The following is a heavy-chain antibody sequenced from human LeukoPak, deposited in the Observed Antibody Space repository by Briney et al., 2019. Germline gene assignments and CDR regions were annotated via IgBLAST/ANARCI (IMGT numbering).Heavy chain of an antibody. CDR1: GGSISSSSYY. CDR3: ARLHRIAVAGGGWFDP. D-gene: IGHD6-19*01. J-gene: IGHJ5*02. CDR2: IYYSGST. V-gene: IGHV4-39*01. Sequence: SETLSLTCTVSGGSISSSSYYWGWIRQPPGKGLEWIGSIYYSGSTYYNPSLKSRVTISVDTSKNQFSLMLSSVTAADTAVYYCARLHRIAVAGGGWFDPWGQGTLVTVSS.